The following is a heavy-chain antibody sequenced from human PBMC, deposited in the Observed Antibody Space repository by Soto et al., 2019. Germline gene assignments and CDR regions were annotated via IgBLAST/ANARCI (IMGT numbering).Heavy chain of an antibody. CDR3: ALGVGIAAAGTLSVYYYGMDV. V-gene: IGHV1-8*01. J-gene: IGHJ6*02. CDR2: MNPNSGNT. Sequence: ASVKVSCKASGYTFTSYDINWVRQATGQGLEWMGWMNPNSGNTGYAQKFQGRVTMTRNTSISTAYMELSSLRSEDTAVYYCALGVGIAAAGTLSVYYYGMDVWGQGTTVTVSS. D-gene: IGHD6-13*01. CDR1: GYTFTSYD.